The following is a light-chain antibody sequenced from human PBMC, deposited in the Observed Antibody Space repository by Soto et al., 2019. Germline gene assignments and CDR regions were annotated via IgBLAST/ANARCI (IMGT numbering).Light chain of an antibody. CDR1: SSDVGGYNY. J-gene: IGLJ3*02. CDR3: SSYTSSGTHV. CDR2: EVH. Sequence: QSALTQPASVSGSPGQSITISCTGTSSDVGGYNYLSWYQQHPGKAPKVMIFEVHNRPSGVSNRFSGSKSGNTASLTISGLQAEDEADYYCSSYTSSGTHVFGGGTKLTVL. V-gene: IGLV2-14*01.